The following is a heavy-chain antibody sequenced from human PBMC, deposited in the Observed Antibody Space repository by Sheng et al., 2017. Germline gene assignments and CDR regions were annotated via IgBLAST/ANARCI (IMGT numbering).Heavy chain of an antibody. J-gene: IGHJ4*02. Sequence: EVQLVESGGGLVQTGGTLRLSCAASGFTFSSYGMSWVRQAPGKGLEWVSGISGTGGSTYYADSVKGRFTISRDNSKNTLFLQMNSLRAEDTAVYYCAKVSVYGAHRGRFDYWGQGTPVTVSS. D-gene: IGHD4-17*01. CDR2: ISGTGGST. CDR1: GFTFSSYG. V-gene: IGHV3-23*04. CDR3: AKVSVYGAHRGRFDY.